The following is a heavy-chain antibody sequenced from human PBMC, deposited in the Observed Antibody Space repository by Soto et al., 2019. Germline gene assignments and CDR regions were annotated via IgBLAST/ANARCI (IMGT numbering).Heavy chain of an antibody. J-gene: IGHJ5*02. CDR1: GYTFTSYG. CDR2: ISGFNDDT. Sequence: QIELVQSGAEMKNPGASVKVSCKASGYTFTSYGISWVRQAPGQGLEWMGWISGFNDDTNLARRFQGRITVTKDTSTSTAYMELRSLKSDDTAVYYCARSGSYYPARNWFGPWGQGTLVTVSS. V-gene: IGHV1-18*01. D-gene: IGHD3-10*01. CDR3: ARSGSYYPARNWFGP.